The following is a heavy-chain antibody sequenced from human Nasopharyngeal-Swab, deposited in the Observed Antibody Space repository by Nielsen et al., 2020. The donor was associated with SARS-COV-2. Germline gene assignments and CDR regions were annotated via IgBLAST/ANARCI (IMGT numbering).Heavy chain of an antibody. CDR3: ARDYPRADTGAFDI. CDR2: IRQDGSEK. D-gene: IGHD1-1*01. CDR1: GFTFSSYW. J-gene: IGHJ3*02. Sequence: GESLKISCAASGFTFSSYWMSWVRQAPGKGLEWVANIRQDGSEKHYVDSVKGRFTLSRENAKNSLYLQMNSLRDEDTAVYYCARDYPRADTGAFDIWGQGTMVTVSS. V-gene: IGHV3-7*01.